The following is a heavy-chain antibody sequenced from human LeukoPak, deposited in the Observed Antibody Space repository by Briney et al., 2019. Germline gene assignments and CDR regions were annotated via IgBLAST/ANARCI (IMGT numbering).Heavy chain of an antibody. CDR1: GGSFSGYY. V-gene: IGHV4-34*01. D-gene: IGHD2-15*01. Sequence: SETLSLTCAVYGGSFSGYYWSWIRQPPGKGLEWIGEINHSGSTNYNPSLKSRVTISVDTSKNQFSLKLSSVTAADTAVYYCATTGPNCSGGSCYPGFAYWGQGTLVTVSS. J-gene: IGHJ4*02. CDR3: ATTGPNCSGGSCYPGFAY. CDR2: INHSGST.